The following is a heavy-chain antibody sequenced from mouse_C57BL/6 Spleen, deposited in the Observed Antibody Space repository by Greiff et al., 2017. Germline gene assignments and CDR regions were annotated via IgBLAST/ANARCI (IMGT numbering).Heavy chain of an antibody. J-gene: IGHJ3*01. D-gene: IGHD2-4*01. CDR2: FYPGRGSI. Sequence: QVQLQQSGAELVKPGASVKLSCKASGYTFTEYTIHWVKQRSGQGLEWIGWFYPGRGSIKYNEKFKDKATLTADKSSSTVYMELSRLTSEDSAVYFCARHEERYDYDVGTWFAYWGQGTLVTVSA. V-gene: IGHV1-62-2*01. CDR1: GYTFTEYT. CDR3: ARHEERYDYDVGTWFAY.